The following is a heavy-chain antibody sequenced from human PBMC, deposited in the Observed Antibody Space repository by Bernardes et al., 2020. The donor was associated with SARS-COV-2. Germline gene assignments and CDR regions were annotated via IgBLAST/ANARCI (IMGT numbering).Heavy chain of an antibody. CDR3: ARQPNGGYGWFDP. D-gene: IGHD3-16*01. V-gene: IGHV4-59*08. J-gene: IGHJ5*02. CDR2: IYYSGSA. CDR1: GDSISSFY. Sequence: SETLSLTCTVSGDSISSFYWSWIRQPPGKGLEWIGYIYYSGSANYNPSLKSRVTISIDTSKNQFSLKLSSVTAADTAVYYCARQPNGGYGWFDPWGQGTLVTVSS.